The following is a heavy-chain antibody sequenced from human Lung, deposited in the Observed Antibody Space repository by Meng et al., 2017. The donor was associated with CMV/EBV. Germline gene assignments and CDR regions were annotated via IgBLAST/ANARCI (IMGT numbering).Heavy chain of an antibody. CDR2: ISSSGSTI. CDR1: GFTFSSYE. V-gene: IGHV3-48*03. Sequence: SXKISXAASGFTFSSYEMNWVRQAPGKGLEWVSYISSSGSTIYYADSVKGRFTISRDNAKNSLYLQMNSLRAEDTAVYYCARYCSSTSCPLGYDALDIWGQGTMVTVSS. D-gene: IGHD2-2*01. J-gene: IGHJ3*02. CDR3: ARYCSSTSCPLGYDALDI.